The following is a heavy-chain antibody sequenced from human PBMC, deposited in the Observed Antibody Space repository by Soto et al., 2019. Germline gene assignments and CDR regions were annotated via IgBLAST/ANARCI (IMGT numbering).Heavy chain of an antibody. J-gene: IGHJ6*04. CDR2: ITTAGDT. Sequence: PGGSLRLSCAASGFTFSNYDMHWVRQVTGKGLEWVSGITTAGDTYYPGSVKGRFTISREKAKNSLYLQMNSLSAGDTAVYYCARELHGGSYGMDVWGKGTRVTVS. CDR1: GFTFSNYD. CDR3: ARELHGGSYGMDV. V-gene: IGHV3-13*01.